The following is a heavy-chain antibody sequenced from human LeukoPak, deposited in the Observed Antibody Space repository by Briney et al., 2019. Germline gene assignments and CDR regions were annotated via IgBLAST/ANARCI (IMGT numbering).Heavy chain of an antibody. CDR1: GFTVSTNS. J-gene: IGHJ4*02. D-gene: IGHD3-22*01. CDR3: TRSGYRHPYHFDS. Sequence: PGGSLRLSCTVSGFTVSTNSMSWVRQAPGKGLEWVSFIYSDNTHYSDSVKGRFTISRDSSKNTLSLQMNNLSAEDTAIYYCTRSGYRHPYHFDSWGQGTLVIVSS. V-gene: IGHV3-53*01. CDR2: IYSDNT.